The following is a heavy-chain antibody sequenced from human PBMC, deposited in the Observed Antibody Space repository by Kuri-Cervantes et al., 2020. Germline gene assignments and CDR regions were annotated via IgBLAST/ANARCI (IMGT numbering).Heavy chain of an antibody. CDR1: GGSISSSNW. CDR2: IYHSGST. J-gene: IGHJ3*02. V-gene: IGHV4-4*02. CDR3: ARDGCSSTSCYYFSAFDI. Sequence: SETLSLTCAVSGGSISSSNWWSWVRQPPGKGLEWIGEIYHSGSTNYNPSLKSRVTISVDTSKNQFSLKLSSVTAADTAVYYCARDGCSSTSCYYFSAFDIWGQGTMVTV. D-gene: IGHD2-2*01.